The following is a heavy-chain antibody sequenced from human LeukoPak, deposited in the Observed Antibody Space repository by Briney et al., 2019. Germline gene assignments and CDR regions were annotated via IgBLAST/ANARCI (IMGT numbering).Heavy chain of an antibody. V-gene: IGHV4-4*07. D-gene: IGHD1-26*01. CDR1: GGSVSNYH. J-gene: IGHJ3*02. CDR3: ATVEVGTVDVFDI. Sequence: SETLSLTCTVSGGSVSNYHWSWIRQPAGKGLEWIARFYTGGSTTYSPSLNGRATMSVDTSMNHFSLKLTSVTAADTAIYYCATVEVGTVDVFDIWGQGTMVTVSS. CDR2: FYTGGST.